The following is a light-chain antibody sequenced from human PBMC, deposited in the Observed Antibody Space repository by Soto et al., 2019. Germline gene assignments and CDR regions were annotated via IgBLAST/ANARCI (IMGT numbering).Light chain of an antibody. V-gene: IGLV2-14*03. Sequence: QSVLTQPASLSGSPGQSITLSCTGPSSDVVGYNYVSWYKHHPGKAPKLMIYDVSNRPSGVSNRFSGSKSGNTASLTISGLQPEDEADYYCCSYTTSNTRQIVFGTGTKVTVL. J-gene: IGLJ1*01. CDR2: DVS. CDR3: CSYTTSNTRQIV. CDR1: SSDVVGYNY.